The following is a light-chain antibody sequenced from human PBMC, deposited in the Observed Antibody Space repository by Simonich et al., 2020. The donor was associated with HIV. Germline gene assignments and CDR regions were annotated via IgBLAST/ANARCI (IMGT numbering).Light chain of an antibody. J-gene: IGKJ3*01. CDR3: MQGTHWPPFT. V-gene: IGKV2-30*02. CDR1: QSLVHSDGNTY. CDR2: KVS. Sequence: DVVMTQSPLSLPVTLGQPASISCRSSQSLVHSDGNTYLNWFKQRPGQSPRRLIYKVSNRDFGVPDRCSGSGSGTDFTLKISRVEAEDVGVYYCMQGTHWPPFTFGPGTKVEIK.